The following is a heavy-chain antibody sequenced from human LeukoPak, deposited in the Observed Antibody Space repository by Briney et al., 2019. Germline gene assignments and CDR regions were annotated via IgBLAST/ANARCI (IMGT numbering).Heavy chain of an antibody. Sequence: SQTLSLTCTVSGGSISSGGYYWSWIRQHPGKGLEWIGYIYYSGSTYYNPSLKGRVTISVDTSKNQFSLKLSSVTAADTAVYYCAREGVNYYDSSGYYAVYWGQGTLVTVST. D-gene: IGHD3-22*01. J-gene: IGHJ4*02. CDR3: AREGVNYYDSSGYYAVY. V-gene: IGHV4-31*03. CDR2: IYYSGST. CDR1: GGSISSGGYY.